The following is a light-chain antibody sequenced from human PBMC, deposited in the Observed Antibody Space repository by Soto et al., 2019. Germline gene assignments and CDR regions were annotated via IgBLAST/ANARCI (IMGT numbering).Light chain of an antibody. CDR3: QQYSSYWT. J-gene: IGKJ1*01. CDR1: QTISTW. Sequence: DIQMTQSPSTLSGSVGDRVTIPCRSSQTISTWLAWYQQKPGKAPNLLIYKASYLASGVPSRFSGGGSGTEFTLTISSLQPDDFATYYCQQYSSYWTFGQGTKVDIK. V-gene: IGKV1-5*03. CDR2: KAS.